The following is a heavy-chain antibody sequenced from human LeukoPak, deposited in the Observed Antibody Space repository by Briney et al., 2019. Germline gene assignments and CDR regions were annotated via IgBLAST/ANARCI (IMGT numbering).Heavy chain of an antibody. Sequence: SGPTQVNPTQTLTLTCTFSGFSLSTSGVGVGWIRQPPGKALEWLALIYWDDDKRYSPSLKTRLTITKDTSKNQVVLTMTNMDPVDTATYYCARYYYDRRFDFWGQGTLVTVSS. V-gene: IGHV2-5*02. CDR3: ARYYYDRRFDF. CDR2: IYWDDDK. D-gene: IGHD3-22*01. J-gene: IGHJ4*02. CDR1: GFSLSTSGVG.